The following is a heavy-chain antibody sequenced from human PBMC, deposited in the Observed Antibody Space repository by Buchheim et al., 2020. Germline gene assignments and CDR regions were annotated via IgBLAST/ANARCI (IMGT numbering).Heavy chain of an antibody. CDR2: ISSSSSTI. J-gene: IGHJ3*02. Sequence: EVQLVESGGGLVQPGGSLRLSCAASGFTFSSYSMNWVRQAPGKGLEWVSYISSSSSTIYYADSVKGRFTISRDNAKNSLYLQMNSLRAEDTAVYYCASRFEFWSGYLPPYAAFDIWGQGT. D-gene: IGHD3-3*01. CDR1: GFTFSSYS. V-gene: IGHV3-48*01. CDR3: ASRFEFWSGYLPPYAAFDI.